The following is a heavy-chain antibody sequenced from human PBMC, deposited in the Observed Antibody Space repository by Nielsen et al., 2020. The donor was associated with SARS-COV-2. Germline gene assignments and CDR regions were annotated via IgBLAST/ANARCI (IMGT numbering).Heavy chain of an antibody. CDR2: IKQDGSEK. CDR3: ARAAGTAIDY. J-gene: IGHJ4*02. CDR1: GFTFSSYW. V-gene: IGHV3-7*01. D-gene: IGHD5-18*01. Sequence: GESLKISCAASGFTFSSYWMSWVRQAPGKGLEWVANIKQDGSEKYYVDSVKGRFTISRDNAKNSLFLQMNSLRAGDTAVYYCARAAGTAIDYWGQGTLVTVSS.